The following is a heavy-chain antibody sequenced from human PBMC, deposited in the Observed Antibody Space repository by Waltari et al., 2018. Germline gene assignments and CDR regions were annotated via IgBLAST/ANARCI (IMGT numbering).Heavy chain of an antibody. Sequence: QVQLQESGPGLVKPSETLSLTCAVSGYSISRGYYWGWIRQPPGKGLEWIGSIYHSGSTYYNPSLKSRVTISVDTSKNQFSLKLSSVTAADTAVYYCARDPPRGGSNYLRSGVDYWGQGTLVTVSS. V-gene: IGHV4-38-2*02. D-gene: IGHD4-4*01. CDR3: ARDPPRGGSNYLRSGVDY. CDR2: IYHSGST. J-gene: IGHJ4*02. CDR1: GYSISRGYY.